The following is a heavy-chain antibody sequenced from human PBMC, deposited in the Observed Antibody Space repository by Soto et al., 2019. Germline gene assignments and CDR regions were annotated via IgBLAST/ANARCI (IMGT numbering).Heavy chain of an antibody. Sequence: PSETLSLTCTVSGGSISSYYWSWIRQPPGKGLEWIGYIYYSGSTNYNPSLKSRVTISVDTSKNQFSLKLSSVTAADTAVYYCARIRNYGDYVWFDPWGQGTLVTVSS. D-gene: IGHD4-17*01. CDR3: ARIRNYGDYVWFDP. CDR1: GGSISSYY. V-gene: IGHV4-59*01. J-gene: IGHJ5*02. CDR2: IYYSGST.